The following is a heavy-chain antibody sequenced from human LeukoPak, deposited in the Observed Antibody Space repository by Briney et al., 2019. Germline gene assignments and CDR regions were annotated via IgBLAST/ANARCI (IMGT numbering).Heavy chain of an antibody. CDR3: AKGITFNWFDP. CDR2: ISVTGDST. Sequence: PGGSLRLSCAASGITFNNYAMSWVRQAPGKGLDWVSGISVTGDSTHYADSVKGRFTISRDNFKNTLYLQMNSLRAEDTAVYYCAKGITFNWFDPWGQGTLVIVSS. D-gene: IGHD3-16*01. V-gene: IGHV3-23*01. CDR1: GITFNNYA. J-gene: IGHJ5*02.